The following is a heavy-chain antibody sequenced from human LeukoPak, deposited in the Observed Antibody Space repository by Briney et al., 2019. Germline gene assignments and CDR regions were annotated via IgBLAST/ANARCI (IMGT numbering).Heavy chain of an antibody. J-gene: IGHJ6*02. CDR2: INPSGGST. Sequence: ASVKVSCKASGYTFTSYYMHWVRQAPGQGLEWMGIINPSGGSTSYAQKFQGRVTMTRDTSTSTVYMELSSLRSEDTAVYYCAREKTTVTTFYYYYGMDVWGQGTTVTVSS. CDR1: GYTFTSYY. V-gene: IGHV1-46*01. CDR3: AREKTTVTTFYYYYGMDV. D-gene: IGHD4-17*01.